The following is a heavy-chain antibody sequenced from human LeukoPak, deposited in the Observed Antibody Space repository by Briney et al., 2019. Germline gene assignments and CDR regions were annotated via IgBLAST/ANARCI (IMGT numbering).Heavy chain of an antibody. CDR1: GYTFTGYY. CDR3: ARAGYYYDSSGYYNWFDP. Sequence: GASVKVSCKASGYTFTGYYMHWVRQAPGQGLEWMGWINPNSGGTNYAQKFQGRVTMTRDTSISTAYMELSRLRSDDTAVYYCARAGYYYDSSGYYNWFDPWGQGTLVTVSS. D-gene: IGHD3-22*01. J-gene: IGHJ5*02. CDR2: INPNSGGT. V-gene: IGHV1-2*02.